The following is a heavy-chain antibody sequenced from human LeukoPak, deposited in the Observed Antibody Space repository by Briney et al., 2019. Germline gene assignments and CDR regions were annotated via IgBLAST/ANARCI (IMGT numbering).Heavy chain of an antibody. Sequence: SETLSLTCTVSGGSISSYYWSWIRQPPGKGQEWIGYIYYSGSTNYNPSLKSRVTISVDTSKNQFSLKLSSVSAADTAVYYCARTIAAAPVYYFDYWGQGTLVTVSS. D-gene: IGHD6-13*01. CDR2: IYYSGST. CDR1: GGSISSYY. V-gene: IGHV4-59*01. CDR3: ARTIAAAPVYYFDY. J-gene: IGHJ4*02.